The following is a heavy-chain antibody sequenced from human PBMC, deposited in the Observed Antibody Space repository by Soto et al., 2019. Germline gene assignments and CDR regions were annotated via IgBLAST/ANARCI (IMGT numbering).Heavy chain of an antibody. V-gene: IGHV1-69*13. CDR2: IIPIFGTA. D-gene: IGHD3-22*01. CDR3: ALPYYYDSSGYSSHYNWFDP. J-gene: IGHJ5*02. Sequence: ASVKVSCKASGGTFSSYAISWVRQAPGQGLEWMGGIIPIFGTANYAQKFQGRVTITADESTSTAYTELSSLRSEDTAVYYCALPYYYDSSGYSSHYNWFDPWGQGTLVTVSS. CDR1: GGTFSSYA.